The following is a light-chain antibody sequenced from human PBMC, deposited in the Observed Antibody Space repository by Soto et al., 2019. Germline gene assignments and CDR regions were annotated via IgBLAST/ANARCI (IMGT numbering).Light chain of an antibody. CDR1: SSDIGAYTY. J-gene: IGLJ3*02. Sequence: QSALTQPASVSGSPGQSITISCTGTSSDIGAYTYVSRYQHPPDKAPKLIIYEVSNRPSGVSNRFSGSKSGNVASLTISGLQAEDEADYYCTSYSDSKTGVFGGGTKLTVL. CDR3: TSYSDSKTGV. CDR2: EVS. V-gene: IGLV2-14*01.